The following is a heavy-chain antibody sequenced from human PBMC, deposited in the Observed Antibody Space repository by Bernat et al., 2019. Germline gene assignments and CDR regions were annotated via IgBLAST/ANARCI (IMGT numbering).Heavy chain of an antibody. J-gene: IGHJ4*02. CDR1: GFTFSSYG. D-gene: IGHD6-19*01. V-gene: IGHV3-33*01. CDR2: IWYDGSNK. Sequence: QVQLVESGGGVVQPGRSLRLSCAASGFTFSSYGMHWVRQAPGKGLEWVAVIWYDGSNKYYADSGKGPFTNSRDNSQNTLYLEMNRLGAEETAGYYCARERILDSSGWSWDYWGQGTLVTVSS. CDR3: ARERILDSSGWSWDY.